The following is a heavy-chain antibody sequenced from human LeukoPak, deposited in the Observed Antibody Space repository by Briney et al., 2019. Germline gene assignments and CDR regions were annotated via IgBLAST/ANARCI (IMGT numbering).Heavy chain of an antibody. CDR3: ATDSSGYYYSY. J-gene: IGHJ4*02. Sequence: ASVKVSCKASGYTFSSYGISWVRQAPGQGLEWMGWISAYNGNTNYAQKLQGRVTMPTDTSTSTAYMELRSLRSDDTAVYYCATDSSGYYYSYWGQGTLVTVSS. D-gene: IGHD3-22*01. CDR2: ISAYNGNT. V-gene: IGHV1-18*01. CDR1: GYTFSSYG.